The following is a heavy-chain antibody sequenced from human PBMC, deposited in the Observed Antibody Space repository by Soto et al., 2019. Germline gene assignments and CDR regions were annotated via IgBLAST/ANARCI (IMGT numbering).Heavy chain of an antibody. CDR3: AGFVRSRGPDAIDT. Sequence: GESLKISCKGSGYRFTSYWIGWVRQMPGKGLEWMGIIYPGDSDTRYSPSFQGQVTISADKSISTAYLQWSSLKASDTAMYYCAGFVRSRGPDAIDTWGQDDMLTVSS. CDR1: GYRFTSYW. J-gene: IGHJ3*02. D-gene: IGHD1-26*01. V-gene: IGHV5-51*01. CDR2: IYPGDSDT.